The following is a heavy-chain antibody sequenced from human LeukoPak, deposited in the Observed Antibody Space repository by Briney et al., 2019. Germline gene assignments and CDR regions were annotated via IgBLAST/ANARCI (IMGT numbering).Heavy chain of an antibody. CDR1: GFTVSSNY. Sequence: GGSLRLSCAASGFTVSSNYMSWVRQAPGKELEWVSVIYSGGSTYYADSVKGRFTISRDNSKNTLYLQMNSLRAEDTAVYYCAKLGGLGPAMAHYFDYWGQGTLVTVSS. CDR3: AKLGGLGPAMAHYFDY. V-gene: IGHV3-53*01. D-gene: IGHD2-2*01. CDR2: IYSGGST. J-gene: IGHJ4*02.